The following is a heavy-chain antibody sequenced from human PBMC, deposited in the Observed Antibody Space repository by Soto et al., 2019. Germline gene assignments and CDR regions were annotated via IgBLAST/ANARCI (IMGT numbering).Heavy chain of an antibody. D-gene: IGHD3-16*02. CDR2: IYYSGST. V-gene: IGHV4-59*01. J-gene: IGHJ5*02. Sequence: SETLSLTCTVSGGSISSYYWSWIRQPPGKGLEWIGYIYYSGSTNYNPSLKSRVTISVDTSRNQFSLKLSSVTAADTAVYYCARADRNWFDPWGQGTLVTVSS. CDR3: ARADRNWFDP. CDR1: GGSISSYY.